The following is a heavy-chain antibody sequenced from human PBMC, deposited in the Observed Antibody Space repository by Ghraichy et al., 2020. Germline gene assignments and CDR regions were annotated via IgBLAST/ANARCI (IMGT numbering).Heavy chain of an antibody. D-gene: IGHD5-12*01. Sequence: SQTLSLTCAISGDSVSSNSAAWNWIRQSPSRGLEWLGRTYYRSKWYNDYAVSVKSRITINPDTSKNQFSLQLNSVTPEDTAVYYCARDESDYEPSGGNAFDIWGQGTMVTVSS. CDR2: TYYRSKWYN. CDR1: GDSVSSNSAA. V-gene: IGHV6-1*01. CDR3: ARDESDYEPSGGNAFDI. J-gene: IGHJ3*02.